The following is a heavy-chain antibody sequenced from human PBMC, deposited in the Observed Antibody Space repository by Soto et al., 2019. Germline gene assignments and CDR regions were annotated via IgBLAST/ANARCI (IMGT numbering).Heavy chain of an antibody. CDR1: GLPFSSYG. CDR3: AKDQGGYCDI. J-gene: IGHJ3*02. CDR2: ISYDGSNK. D-gene: IGHD2-15*01. Sequence: HPGGSLRLSCAASGLPFSSYGMHWVRQAPGKGLEWVAVISYDGSNKYYADSVKGRFTISRDNSKNTLYLQMNSLRAEDTAVYYCAKDQGGYCDIWGQGTMVTVSS. V-gene: IGHV3-30*18.